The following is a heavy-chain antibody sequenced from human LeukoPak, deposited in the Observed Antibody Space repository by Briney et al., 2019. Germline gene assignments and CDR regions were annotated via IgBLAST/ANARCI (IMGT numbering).Heavy chain of an antibody. CDR1: GFTFSSYG. Sequence: GGSLRLSCAASGFTFSSYGMHWVRQAPGKGLEWVAFIRYDGGNKYYADSVKGRFTISRDNSKNTLYLQMNSLRAEDTAVYYCAKDSDILTGYYNPFDYWGQGTLVTVSS. J-gene: IGHJ4*02. CDR3: AKDSDILTGYYNPFDY. CDR2: IRYDGGNK. V-gene: IGHV3-30*02. D-gene: IGHD3-9*01.